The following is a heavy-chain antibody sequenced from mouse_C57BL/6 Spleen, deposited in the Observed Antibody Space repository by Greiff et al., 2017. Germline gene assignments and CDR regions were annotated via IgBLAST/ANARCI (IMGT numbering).Heavy chain of an antibody. CDR2: IHPNSGST. V-gene: IGHV1-64*01. CDR3: ARNLFITTDYYAMDY. J-gene: IGHJ4*01. Sequence: VQLQQPGAELVKPGASVKLSCKASGYTFTSYWMHWVKQRPGQGLEWIGMIHPNSGSTNYNEKFNSKATLTVDKSSSTAYMQLSSLTSEDSAVYYCARNLFITTDYYAMDYWGQGTSGTVSS. CDR1: GYTFTSYW. D-gene: IGHD1-1*01.